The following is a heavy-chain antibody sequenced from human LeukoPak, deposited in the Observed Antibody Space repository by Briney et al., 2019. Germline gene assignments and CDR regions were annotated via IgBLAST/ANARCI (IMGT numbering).Heavy chain of an antibody. CDR2: ISGSGGST. CDR3: AKESRYYYDRSGYSHLDY. D-gene: IGHD3-22*01. CDR1: AFTFTSYA. J-gene: IGHJ4*02. Sequence: GGSLRLSGAASAFTFTSYAMTWVRQAPGKGLEWVSGISGSGGSTYYADSVKGRFTISRDNSKNTLYLQMNSLRAEDTAVYYCAKESRYYYDRSGYSHLDYWGQGTLVTVSS. V-gene: IGHV3-23*01.